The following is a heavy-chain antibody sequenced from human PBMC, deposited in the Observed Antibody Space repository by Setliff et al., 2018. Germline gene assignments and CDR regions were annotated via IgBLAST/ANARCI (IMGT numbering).Heavy chain of an antibody. CDR1: GGSISGSHYS. V-gene: IGHV4-39*07. Sequence: SETLSLTCSVSGGSISGSHYSWVWMRQPPGKRLEWIGSTYYNGTAYYNPSLQSRVAISVDTSKNQFSLRLTSVTAADTAVYYCARVDFTMLQGILGQWGQGTLVTVSS. D-gene: IGHD3-10*01. J-gene: IGHJ1*01. CDR2: TYYNGTA. CDR3: ARVDFTMLQGILGQ.